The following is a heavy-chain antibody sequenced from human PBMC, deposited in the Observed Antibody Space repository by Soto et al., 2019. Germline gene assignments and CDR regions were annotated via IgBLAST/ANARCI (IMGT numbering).Heavy chain of an antibody. CDR1: GFTFSSYA. CDR3: ARIVAGTDYYYGMDV. Sequence: QVQLVESGGGVVQPGRSLRLSCAASGFTFSSYAMHWVRQAPGKGLEWVAVISYDGSNKYYADSVKGRFTISRDNSKNTLYLQMNSLRAEDTAVYYCARIVAGTDYYYGMDVWGQGTTVTVSS. CDR2: ISYDGSNK. D-gene: IGHD6-19*01. V-gene: IGHV3-30-3*01. J-gene: IGHJ6*02.